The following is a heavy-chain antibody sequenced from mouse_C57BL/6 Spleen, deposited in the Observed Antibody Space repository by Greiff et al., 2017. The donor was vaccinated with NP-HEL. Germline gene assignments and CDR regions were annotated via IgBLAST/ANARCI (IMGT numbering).Heavy chain of an antibody. CDR1: GYTFTDYE. V-gene: IGHV1-15*01. J-gene: IGHJ3*01. Sequence: QVQLQQSGAELVRPGASVTLSCKASGYTFTDYEMHWVKQTPVHGLEWIGAIDPETGGTAYNQKFKGKAILTADKSSSTAYMELRSLTSEDSAVYYWTRGYSNYLAWFAYWGQGTLVTVSA. CDR3: TRGYSNYLAWFAY. D-gene: IGHD2-5*01. CDR2: IDPETGGT.